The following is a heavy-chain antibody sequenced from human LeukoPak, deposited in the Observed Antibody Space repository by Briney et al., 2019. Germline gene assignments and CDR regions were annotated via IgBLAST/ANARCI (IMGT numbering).Heavy chain of an antibody. CDR2: IYYSGST. CDR3: ARLVDSSGPGPLDY. V-gene: IGHV4-39*06. Sequence: SETLSLTCTVSGDSISSTTHYWAWIRQPPGKGLEWIGSIYYSGSTYYNLSLRSQVSISVDTSKNQFPLKLSSVTAADTAVYYCARLVDSSGPGPLDYWGQGTLVTVSS. J-gene: IGHJ4*02. D-gene: IGHD3-22*01. CDR1: GDSISSTTHY.